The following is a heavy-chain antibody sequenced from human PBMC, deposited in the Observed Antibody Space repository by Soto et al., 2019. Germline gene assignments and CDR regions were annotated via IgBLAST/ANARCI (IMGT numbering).Heavy chain of an antibody. CDR3: ARTDSSSSKFSYYYYYMDV. CDR2: IYPGDSDT. Sequence: PGESLKISCKGSGYSFTSYWSGWVRQMPGKGLEWMGIIYPGDSDTRYSPSFQGQVTISADKSISTAYLQWSSLKASDTAMYYCARTDSSSSKFSYYYYYMDVWGKGTTVTVSS. V-gene: IGHV5-51*01. J-gene: IGHJ6*03. D-gene: IGHD6-6*01. CDR1: GYSFTSYW.